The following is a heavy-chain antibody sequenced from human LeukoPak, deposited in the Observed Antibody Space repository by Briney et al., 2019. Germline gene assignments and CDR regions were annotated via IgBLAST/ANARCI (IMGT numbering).Heavy chain of an antibody. Sequence: GGSLRLSCAASGFTFSSYAMSWVRQAPGKGLEWVSTINGGGVNTHYADSVRGRFTVSRDNAKNSLYLQMNSLRDDDTAVYYCARARGNGYYGSDAFDIWGQGTTVTVSS. D-gene: IGHD3-22*01. CDR2: INGGGVNT. J-gene: IGHJ3*02. CDR3: ARARGNGYYGSDAFDI. V-gene: IGHV3-23*01. CDR1: GFTFSSYA.